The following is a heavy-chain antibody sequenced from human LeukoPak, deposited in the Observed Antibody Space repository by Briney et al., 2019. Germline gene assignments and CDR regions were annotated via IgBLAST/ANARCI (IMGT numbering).Heavy chain of an antibody. V-gene: IGHV4-4*09. CDR3: ARSRYYDILTGYYSYYFDY. CDR2: IYTSGST. J-gene: IGHJ4*02. Sequence: SETLSLTCTLSGGSISSYYWSWIRQPPGKGLEWIGYIYTSGSTNYNPSLKSRVTISVDTSKNQFSLKLSSVTAADTAVYYCARSRYYDILTGYYSYYFDYWGQGTLVTVSS. D-gene: IGHD3-9*01. CDR1: GGSISSYY.